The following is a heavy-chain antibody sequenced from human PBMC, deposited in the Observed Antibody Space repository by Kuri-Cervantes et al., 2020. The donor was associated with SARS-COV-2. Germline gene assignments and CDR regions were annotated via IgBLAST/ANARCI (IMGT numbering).Heavy chain of an antibody. CDR3: AKKVEYSGGEADGTEMYFDY. J-gene: IGHJ4*02. CDR1: GFTFSSYA. Sequence: GGSLRLSCAASGFTFSSYAMSWVRQAPGKGLEWVSAISGSGGSTYYADSVKGRFTISRDNSKNTLYLQMNSLRAEDTAVYYGAKKVEYSGGEADGTEMYFDYWGQGTLVTVSS. D-gene: IGHD6-13*01. CDR2: ISGSGGST. V-gene: IGHV3-23*01.